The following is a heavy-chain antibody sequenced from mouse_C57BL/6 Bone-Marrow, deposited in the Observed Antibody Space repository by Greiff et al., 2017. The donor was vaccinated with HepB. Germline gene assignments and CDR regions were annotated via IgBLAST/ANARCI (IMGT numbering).Heavy chain of an antibody. Sequence: VQLQQPGAELVKPGASVKLSCKASGYTFTSYWMHWVKQRPGQGLEWIGMIHPNSGSTNYNEKFKSKATLTVDKSSSTAYMQLSSLTSEDSAVYYCAREDDYDGLFDYWGQGTTLTVSS. CDR2: IHPNSGST. CDR3: AREDDYDGLFDY. CDR1: GYTFTSYW. J-gene: IGHJ2*01. D-gene: IGHD2-4*01. V-gene: IGHV1-64*01.